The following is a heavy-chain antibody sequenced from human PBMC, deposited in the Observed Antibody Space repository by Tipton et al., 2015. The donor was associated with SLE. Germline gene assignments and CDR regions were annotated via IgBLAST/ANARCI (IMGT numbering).Heavy chain of an antibody. Sequence: GLVKPSETLSLTCTVSGGSISSGGYYWSWIRQHPGKGLEWIGYIYYSGSTYYNSSLKSRVTISVDTSKNQFSLKLSSVTAADTAVYYCARDPTITDAFDIWGQGTMVTVSS. V-gene: IGHV4-31*03. CDR1: GGSISSGGYY. CDR3: ARDPTITDAFDI. D-gene: IGHD3-9*01. J-gene: IGHJ3*02. CDR2: IYYSGST.